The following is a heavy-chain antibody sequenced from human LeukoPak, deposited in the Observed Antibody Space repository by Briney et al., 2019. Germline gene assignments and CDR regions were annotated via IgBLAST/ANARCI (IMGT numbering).Heavy chain of an antibody. V-gene: IGHV3-9*01. Sequence: QAGRSLRGSCAGSGFIFNNYAMHWVRQPPGKGLEWVSGISWNSGSIDYADSVKGRFTISRDNAKNSLYLQMNSLRVEDTAFYYCAKDNRRHYTSGPNPDSLHWGQGALVTVSS. D-gene: IGHD6-19*01. CDR2: ISWNSGSI. J-gene: IGHJ4*02. CDR3: AKDNRRHYTSGPNPDSLH. CDR1: GFIFNNYA.